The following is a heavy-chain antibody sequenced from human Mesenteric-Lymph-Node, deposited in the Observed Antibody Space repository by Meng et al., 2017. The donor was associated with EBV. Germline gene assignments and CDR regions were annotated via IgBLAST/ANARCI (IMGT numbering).Heavy chain of an antibody. CDR3: ARDGASSGWYLDY. Sequence: VPLPDSGPGLVKPSETLSLTFPVSVGSISTYYWSWIRQPPGKGLEWIGYTSYSGSTNYNPSLKSRVTISVDTSKNHLSLRLTSVTAADTAVYYCARDGASSGWYLDYWGQGTLVTVSS. CDR2: TSYSGST. D-gene: IGHD6-19*01. J-gene: IGHJ4*02. CDR1: VGSISTYY. V-gene: IGHV4-59*01.